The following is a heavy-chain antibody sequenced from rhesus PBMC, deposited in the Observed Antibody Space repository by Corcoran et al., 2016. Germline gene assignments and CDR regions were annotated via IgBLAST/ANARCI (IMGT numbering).Heavy chain of an antibody. D-gene: IGHD4-29*01. J-gene: IGHJ4*01. V-gene: IGHV4S10*01. CDR1: GGSISDSYR. Sequence: QVQLQESGPGVVKPSETLSLTCAVSGGSISDSYRWSWIRQPPGKGLEWIGYIYGCNTSTNYNPYRKSRVTISKDTSKIQFSLKLSSGTAADTAVYYCARVYGSSYLGSFDCWGQGVLVTVSS. CDR2: IYGCNTST. CDR3: ARVYGSSYLGSFDC.